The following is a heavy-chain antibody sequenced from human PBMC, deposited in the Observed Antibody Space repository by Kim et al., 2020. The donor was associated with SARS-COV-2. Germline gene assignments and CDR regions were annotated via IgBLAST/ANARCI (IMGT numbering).Heavy chain of an antibody. D-gene: IGHD3-3*01. Sequence: SETLSLTCAVSGVSISSSNWWSLVRQPPGKGLEWIGEIYHSRCTNYNPSLKSRVTISVDKSKNQFYLKMSSVTAADTAVYYCARRPGVIRIWEWFDGLDV. CDR3: ARRPGVIRIWEWFDGLDV. CDR2: IYHSRCT. CDR1: GVSISSSNW. V-gene: IGHV4-4*02. J-gene: IGHJ6*01.